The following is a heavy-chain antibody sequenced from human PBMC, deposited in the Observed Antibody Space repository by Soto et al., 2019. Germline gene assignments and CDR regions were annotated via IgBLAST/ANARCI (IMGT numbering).Heavy chain of an antibody. CDR3: AKGSIDYSASVDN. D-gene: IGHD1-26*01. Sequence: DVQLLESGGGLVQPGGSLRLSCAASGFSFSSYAMVWVRQAPGKGLEWVAVISARGGSSSFADSVKGRFTLSRDNSKNVLSLEMNSRRAEDTAIVFWAKGSIDYSASVDNWGQGTLVVVSS. CDR1: GFSFSSYA. J-gene: IGHJ4*02. CDR2: ISARGGSS. V-gene: IGHV3-23*01.